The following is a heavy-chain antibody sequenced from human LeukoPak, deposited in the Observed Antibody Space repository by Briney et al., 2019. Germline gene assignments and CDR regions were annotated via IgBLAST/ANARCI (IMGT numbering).Heavy chain of an antibody. J-gene: IGHJ4*02. CDR2: IRYDGSNK. Sequence: GGSLGLSCAASGFTFSSYGMHWVRQAPGKGLEWVAFIRYDGSNKYYADSVKGRFTISRDNAKNSLYLQMNSLRAEDTAVYYCARERRPTVLYFDYWGQGTLVTVSS. V-gene: IGHV3-30*02. CDR1: GFTFSSYG. CDR3: ARERRPTVLYFDY. D-gene: IGHD4-17*01.